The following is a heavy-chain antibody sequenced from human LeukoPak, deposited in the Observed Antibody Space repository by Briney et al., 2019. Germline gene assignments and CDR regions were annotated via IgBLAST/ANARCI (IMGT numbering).Heavy chain of an antibody. CDR3: ASDPGRKYSSPY. Sequence: GGSLRLSCAASGFTFSSYWMSWVRQAPGKGLEWVANIKQDGSEKYYVDSVKGRFTISRDNAKNSLYPQMNSLRAEDTAVYYCASDPGRKYSSPYCGQGTLVTVSS. D-gene: IGHD6-6*01. CDR1: GFTFSSYW. CDR2: IKQDGSEK. J-gene: IGHJ4*02. V-gene: IGHV3-7*01.